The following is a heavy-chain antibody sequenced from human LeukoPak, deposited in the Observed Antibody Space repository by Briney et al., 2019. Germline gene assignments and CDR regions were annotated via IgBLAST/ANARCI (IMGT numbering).Heavy chain of an antibody. D-gene: IGHD5-18*01. CDR2: IYHSGST. Sequence: SETLSLTCIVSSGSISSGGYSWSWIRQPPGKGLEWIGYIYHSGSTYYNPSLKSRVTISVDRSKNQFSLKLSSVTAADTAVYYCARASRGYSYGFDYWGQGTLVTVSS. CDR1: SGSISSGGYS. V-gene: IGHV4-30-2*01. J-gene: IGHJ4*02. CDR3: ARASRGYSYGFDY.